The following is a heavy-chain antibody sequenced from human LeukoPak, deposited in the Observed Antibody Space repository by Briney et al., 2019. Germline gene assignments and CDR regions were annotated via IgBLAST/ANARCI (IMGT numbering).Heavy chain of an antibody. CDR1: GGSISSSGYS. CDR3: RSATDAFDI. V-gene: IGHV4-39*01. CDR2: IYYSGST. J-gene: IGHJ3*02. Sequence: SETLSLTCTVSGGSISSSGYSWGWIRQPPGKGLEWIGRIYYSGSTYYNPSLKSRVTISVDTSKNQFSLKLSYVTAADTAVYYCRSATDAFDIWGQGTMVTVSS. D-gene: IGHD6-25*01.